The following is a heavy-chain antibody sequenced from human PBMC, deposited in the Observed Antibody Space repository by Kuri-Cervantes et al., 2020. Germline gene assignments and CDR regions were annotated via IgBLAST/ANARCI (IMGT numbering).Heavy chain of an antibody. Sequence: ASVKVSCKASGYTFTSYGISWVRQAPGQGLEWMGWISAYNGNTNYAQKFQGRVTITADESTSTAYMELSSLRSEDTAVYYCSTDTVTTTGNAFDIWGQGTMVTVSS. D-gene: IGHD4-17*01. V-gene: IGHV1-18*01. J-gene: IGHJ3*02. CDR1: GYTFTSYG. CDR2: ISAYNGNT. CDR3: STDTVTTTGNAFDI.